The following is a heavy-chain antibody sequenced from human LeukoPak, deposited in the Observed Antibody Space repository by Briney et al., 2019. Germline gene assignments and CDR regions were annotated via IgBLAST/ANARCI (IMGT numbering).Heavy chain of an antibody. CDR1: GYTFTGYY. Sequence: GASVKVSCKASGYTFTGYYMHWVRQAPGQGLEWVGWINPNSGGTNYAQKFQGRVTMTRDTSISTAYMELGRLRSDDTAVYYCARASPVVYDAFDIWGQGTMVTVSS. CDR3: ARASPVVYDAFDI. V-gene: IGHV1-2*02. J-gene: IGHJ3*02. D-gene: IGHD3-22*01. CDR2: INPNSGGT.